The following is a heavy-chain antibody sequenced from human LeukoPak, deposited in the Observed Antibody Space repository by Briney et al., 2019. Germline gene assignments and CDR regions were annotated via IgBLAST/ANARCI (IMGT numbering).Heavy chain of an antibody. CDR2: IYPGDSDT. Sequence: GESLKISCKGSGYSFTSCWIGWVRQMPGKGLEWMGIIYPGDSDTRYSPSFQGQVTISADKSISTAYLQWSSLKASDTAMYYCARAPSGYTGDDAFDIWGQGTMVTVSS. D-gene: IGHD3-22*01. CDR3: ARAPSGYTGDDAFDI. V-gene: IGHV5-51*01. J-gene: IGHJ3*02. CDR1: GYSFTSCW.